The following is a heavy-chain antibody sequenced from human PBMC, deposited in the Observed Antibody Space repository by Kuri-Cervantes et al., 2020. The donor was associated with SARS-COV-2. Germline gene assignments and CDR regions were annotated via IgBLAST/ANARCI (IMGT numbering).Heavy chain of an antibody. CDR3: ARLGWGSRRYYFDY. D-gene: IGHD7-27*01. CDR1: GGSIISSNHY. Sequence: GSLRLSCTVSGGSIISSNHYWGWIRQPPGKGLEWIGYIYYSGSTNYNPSLKSRVTISVDTSKNQFSLKLSSVTAADTAVYYCARLGWGSRRYYFDYWGQGTLVTVSS. J-gene: IGHJ4*02. V-gene: IGHV4-61*05. CDR2: IYYSGST.